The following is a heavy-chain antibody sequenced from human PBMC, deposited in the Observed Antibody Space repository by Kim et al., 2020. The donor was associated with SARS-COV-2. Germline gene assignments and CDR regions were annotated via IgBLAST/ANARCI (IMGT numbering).Heavy chain of an antibody. CDR2: IGNSVANT. CDR3: AGPFCYSANCLEAY. J-gene: IGHJ4*02. CDR1: GFTFRNFA. Sequence: GGSLRLSCAASGFTFRNFAMTWVRQAPGKGLEWVSTIGNSVANTYYADSVKGRFTDSRDNSKDTLYLQMNSLRADDTAVYYCAGPFCYSANCLEAYWGQGTLVTVSS. D-gene: IGHD1-26*01. V-gene: IGHV3-23*01.